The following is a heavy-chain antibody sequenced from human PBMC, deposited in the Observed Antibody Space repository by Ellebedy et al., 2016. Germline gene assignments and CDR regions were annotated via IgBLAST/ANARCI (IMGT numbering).Heavy chain of an antibody. CDR1: GFTFSNYA. D-gene: IGHD4-17*01. Sequence: GESLKISXAASGFTFSNYAMIWVRQTTGKGLEWVSDISASGGRTNYADSVKGRFTISRDNSKNTLYLQMNSLRAEDTAIYFCGKDPNGDYVGAFDMWGQGTMVTVAS. CDR2: ISASGGRT. V-gene: IGHV3-23*01. J-gene: IGHJ3*02. CDR3: GKDPNGDYVGAFDM.